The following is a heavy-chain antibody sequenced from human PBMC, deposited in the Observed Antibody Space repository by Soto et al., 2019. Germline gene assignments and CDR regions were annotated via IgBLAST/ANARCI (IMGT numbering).Heavy chain of an antibody. CDR1: GYTFSSYD. CDR3: ARGYCTNGVCLFDY. Sequence: QVQLVQSGAEVTKPGASVKVSCKASGYTFSSYDINWVRQATGQGLEWMGWMNPNSGNTGYAQKFQGRFTMTRNTDISTAYMELSSLRSEDTAVYYCARGYCTNGVCLFDYWGQGTLVTVSS. CDR2: MNPNSGNT. J-gene: IGHJ4*02. D-gene: IGHD2-8*01. V-gene: IGHV1-8*01.